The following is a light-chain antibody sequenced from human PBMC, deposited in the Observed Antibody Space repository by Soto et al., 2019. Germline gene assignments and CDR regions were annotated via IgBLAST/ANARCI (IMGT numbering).Light chain of an antibody. CDR1: QSVSSD. CDR2: GAS. J-gene: IGKJ3*01. V-gene: IGKV3-20*01. Sequence: EVGMSQSPGTLSVSTGERVTLSCRASQSVSSDLAWYQQKPGQAPRLLIYGASSRATGIPDRFSGSGSGTDFTLTISRLEPEDFAVYYCQQYGSSPFTFGPGTKVDIK. CDR3: QQYGSSPFT.